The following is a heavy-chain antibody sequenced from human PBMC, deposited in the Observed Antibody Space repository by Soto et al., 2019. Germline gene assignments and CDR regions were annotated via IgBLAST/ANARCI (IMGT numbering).Heavy chain of an antibody. D-gene: IGHD6-19*01. CDR1: GGSISSYY. CDR3: ARASDSAVAGFFDY. Sequence: SQTLSLTCTVSGGSISSYYWSWIRQPPGKGLEWIGDIYYSGSTNYNPSLKSRVTISVDTSKNQFSLKLSSVTAADTAVYYCARASDSAVAGFFDYWGQGTLVTVSS. V-gene: IGHV4-59*01. J-gene: IGHJ4*02. CDR2: IYYSGST.